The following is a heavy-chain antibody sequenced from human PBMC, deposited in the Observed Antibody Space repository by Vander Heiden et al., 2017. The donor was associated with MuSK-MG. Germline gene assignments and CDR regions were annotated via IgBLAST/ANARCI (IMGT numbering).Heavy chain of an antibody. CDR3: AKDRAAYCGGDCYSHFDY. J-gene: IGHJ4*02. V-gene: IGHV3-23*04. CDR2: ISGSGGST. Sequence: EVQLVESGGGLVQPGGSLRLSCAASGFTFSSYAMSWVRQAPGKGLEWVSAISGSGGSTYYADSVKGRFTISRDNSKNTLYLQMNSLRAEDTAVYYCAKDRAAYCGGDCYSHFDYWGQGTLVTVSS. D-gene: IGHD2-21*02. CDR1: GFTFSSYA.